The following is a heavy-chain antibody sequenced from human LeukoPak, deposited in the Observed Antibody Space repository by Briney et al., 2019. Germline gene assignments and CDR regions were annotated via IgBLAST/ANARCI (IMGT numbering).Heavy chain of an antibody. CDR3: AKAGHTVTTELDY. J-gene: IGHJ4*02. V-gene: IGHV3-23*01. Sequence: GALRLSCVALEFEPTYFWMTWVRQAPGKGLEWVSIITSTSSSTFYADSVKGRFTISRDNSKNTLFLQMNGLRAQDTALYYCAKAGHTVTTELDYWGQGTLVTVSS. CDR2: ITSTSSST. D-gene: IGHD4-17*01. CDR1: EFEPTYFW.